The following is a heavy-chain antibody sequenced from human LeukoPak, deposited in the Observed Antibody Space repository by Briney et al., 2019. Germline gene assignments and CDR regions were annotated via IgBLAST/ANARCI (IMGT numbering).Heavy chain of an antibody. J-gene: IGHJ4*02. CDR3: ATYAQYVCVGDVCYDY. CDR2: IYHSGST. D-gene: IGHD2-21*01. CDR1: GGSISSGGYS. Sequence: SETLSLTCAVSGGSISSGGYSWSWIRQPPGKGLEWIGYIYHSGSTYYNPSLKSRVTISVDRSKNQFSLKLSSVTAADTAVYYCATYAQYVCVGDVCYDYWGLGTLVTVSS. V-gene: IGHV4-30-2*01.